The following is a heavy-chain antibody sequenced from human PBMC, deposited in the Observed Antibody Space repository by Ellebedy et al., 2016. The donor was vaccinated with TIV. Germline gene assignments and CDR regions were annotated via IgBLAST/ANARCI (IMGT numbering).Heavy chain of an antibody. D-gene: IGHD3-9*01. J-gene: IGHJ4*02. CDR1: GFTFSSYS. Sequence: GESLKISXAASGFTFSSYSMNWVRQAPGKGLEWVSSISSSSSYIYYADSVKGRFTISRDNAKNSLYLQMNSLRAEDTAVYYCAKVYDILTGYSHMTGFDYWGQGTLVTVSS. CDR2: ISSSSSYI. CDR3: AKVYDILTGYSHMTGFDY. V-gene: IGHV3-21*04.